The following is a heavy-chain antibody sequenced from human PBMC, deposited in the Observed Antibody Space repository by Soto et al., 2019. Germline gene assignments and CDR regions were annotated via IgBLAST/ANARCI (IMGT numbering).Heavy chain of an antibody. V-gene: IGHV1-69*01. CDR3: ARDRDDYCSGNYYNRIDF. CDR2: IIPLFGTP. J-gene: IGHJ4*02. D-gene: IGHD3-10*01. CDR1: GGIFSTYA. Sequence: QVQLVQSGAEVKKPGSSVKVSCKASGGIFSTYAISWLRQAPGQGLEWMGGIIPLFGTPNYAQRFQCRVTITADESTSTAYMELSRLRSEDTAVYYCARDRDDYCSGNYYNRIDFWGQGTLVTVSS.